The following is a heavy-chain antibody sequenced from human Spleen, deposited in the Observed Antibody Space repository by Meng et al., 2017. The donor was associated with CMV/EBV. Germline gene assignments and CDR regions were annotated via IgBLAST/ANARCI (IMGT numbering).Heavy chain of an antibody. V-gene: IGHV4-61*03. CDR2: IYYSGST. CDR3: ARLQVTGTANFDY. D-gene: IGHD1-7*01. J-gene: IGHJ4*02. Sequence: SGGFVCSGSCYWSSIQQPPGERLKWIGYIYYSGSTNYDPSLKSQVTLSLDTSKNHFSLKLSSVTAADTAVYYCARLQVTGTANFDYWGQGTLVTVSS. CDR1: GGFVCSGSCY.